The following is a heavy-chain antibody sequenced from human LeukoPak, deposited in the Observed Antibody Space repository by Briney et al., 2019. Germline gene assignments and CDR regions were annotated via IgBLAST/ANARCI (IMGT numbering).Heavy chain of an antibody. CDR2: ISAYNGNT. D-gene: IGHD2-15*01. V-gene: IGHV1-18*01. Sequence: GASVKVSCKASGYTFTSYGISWVRQAPGRGLECMGWISAYNGNTNYAQTRQGRVTMTTDTSTSTVYMELSSLRSEDTAVYYCARVNSVYCSGGSCYEGYYYYYYMDVWGKGTTVTVSS. J-gene: IGHJ6*03. CDR3: ARVNSVYCSGGSCYEGYYYYYYMDV. CDR1: GYTFTSYG.